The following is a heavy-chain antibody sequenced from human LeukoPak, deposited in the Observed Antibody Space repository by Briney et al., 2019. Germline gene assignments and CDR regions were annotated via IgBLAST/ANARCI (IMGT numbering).Heavy chain of an antibody. CDR2: IYYSGST. J-gene: IGHJ5*02. CDR1: GVSISSYY. D-gene: IGHD3-22*01. Sequence: SETLSLTCTVSGVSISSYYWSWIRQPPGKGLEWIGYIYYSGSTNYNPSLKSRVTISVDTSKNQFSLKLSSVTAADTAVYYCARLIYYYDSSGSLNWFDPWGQGTLVTVSS. V-gene: IGHV4-59*01. CDR3: ARLIYYYDSSGSLNWFDP.